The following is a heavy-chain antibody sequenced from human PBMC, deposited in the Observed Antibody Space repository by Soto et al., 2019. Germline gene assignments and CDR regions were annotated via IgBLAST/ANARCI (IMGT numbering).Heavy chain of an antibody. D-gene: IGHD3-22*01. CDR3: ARAPPDSPGPIGYSDY. CDR2: IIPIFGTA. V-gene: IGHV1-69*01. J-gene: IGHJ4*02. CDR1: GGTFSSYA. Sequence: QVQLVQSGAEVKKPGSSVKVSCKASGGTFSSYAISWVRQAPGQGLGWMGGIIPIFGTANYAQKFQARVTITADEPTSTAYMELSSLRSEDTAVYYCARAPPDSPGPIGYSDYWGQGTLVTVSS.